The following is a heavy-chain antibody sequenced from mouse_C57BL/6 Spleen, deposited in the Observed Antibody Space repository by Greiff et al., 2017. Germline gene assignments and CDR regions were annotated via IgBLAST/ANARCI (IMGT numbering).Heavy chain of an antibody. D-gene: IGHD1-1*01. CDR3: ARVYYYGSSMRYFDV. CDR2: IYPGVGDT. Sequence: QVQLQQSGAELVKPGASVKISCKASGYAFRSYWMNWVKQRPGKGLEWIGQIYPGVGDTNYNGKFKGKATLTADKSSSTAYMQLSSLTSEDSAVYFCARVYYYGSSMRYFDVWGTGTTVTVSS. V-gene: IGHV1-80*01. J-gene: IGHJ1*03. CDR1: GYAFRSYW.